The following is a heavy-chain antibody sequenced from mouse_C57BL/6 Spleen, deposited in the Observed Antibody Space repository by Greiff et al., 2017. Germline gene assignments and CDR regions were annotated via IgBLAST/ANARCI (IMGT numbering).Heavy chain of an antibody. J-gene: IGHJ4*01. Sequence: QVQLLQPGTELVKPGASVKLSCKASGYTFTSYWMHWVKQRPGQGLEWIANITPSNGGTNYTDKFKGQATLTVDNSSTTAYMQLSSLTSEDSAVYYCAKTAQARDAMDYWGQGTSVTVSS. V-gene: IGHV1-53*01. CDR3: AKTAQARDAMDY. D-gene: IGHD3-2*02. CDR2: ITPSNGGT. CDR1: GYTFTSYW.